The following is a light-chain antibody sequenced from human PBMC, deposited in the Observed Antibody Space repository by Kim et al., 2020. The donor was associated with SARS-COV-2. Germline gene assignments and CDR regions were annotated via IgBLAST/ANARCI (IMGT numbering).Light chain of an antibody. J-gene: IGKJ4*01. Sequence: EIVLTQSPGTLSLSPGERATLSCRASQSVSSNYLAWYQQKPGQAPRLLIYGASYRATGIPDRFSGSGSGTDFTLTISRLEPEDFAVFYCQQYHISPLTFGGGTKVEIK. V-gene: IGKV3-20*01. CDR3: QQYHISPLT. CDR1: QSVSSNY. CDR2: GAS.